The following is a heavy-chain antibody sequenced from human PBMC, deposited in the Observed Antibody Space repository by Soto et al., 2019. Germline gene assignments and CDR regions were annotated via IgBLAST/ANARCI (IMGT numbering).Heavy chain of an antibody. J-gene: IGHJ6*02. CDR2: ISAYNGNT. Sequence: ASVKVSCKXSGYTFTSYGISWVRQAPGQGLEWMGWISAYNGNTNYAQKLQGRVTMTTDTSTSTAYMELRSLRSDDTAVYYCARDYPPGGYYYYYGMDVWGQGTTVTVSS. D-gene: IGHD3-16*01. CDR3: ARDYPPGGYYYYYGMDV. CDR1: GYTFTSYG. V-gene: IGHV1-18*04.